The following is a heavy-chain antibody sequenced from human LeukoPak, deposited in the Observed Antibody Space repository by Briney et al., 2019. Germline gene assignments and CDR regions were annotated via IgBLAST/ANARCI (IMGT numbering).Heavy chain of an antibody. J-gene: IGHJ4*02. CDR2: ISGSGGST. CDR1: GFTFSSYA. V-gene: IGHV3-23*01. D-gene: IGHD2-15*01. Sequence: QPGGSLRLSCAASGFTFSSYAMSWVRQAPGKGLEWVSAISGSGGSTYYADSVKGRFTISRDNSKNTLYLQMNSLRAEDTAVYYCAKDLKVVVAATPDYWGQGTLVTVSS. CDR3: AKDLKVVVAATPDY.